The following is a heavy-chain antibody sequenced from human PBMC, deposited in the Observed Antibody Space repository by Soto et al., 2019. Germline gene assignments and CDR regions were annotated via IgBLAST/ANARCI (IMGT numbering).Heavy chain of an antibody. J-gene: IGHJ4*02. D-gene: IGHD2-15*01. CDR3: ARQIRVVAAPYYFDY. V-gene: IGHV4-39*01. CDR2: IYYSGST. CDR1: GGSISSSSYY. Sequence: SETLSLTCTVSGGSISSSSYYWGWIRQPPGKGLEWIGSIYYSGSTYYNPSLKGRVTISVDTSKNQFSLKLSSVTAADTAVYYCARQIRVVAAPYYFDYWGQGTLVTVSS.